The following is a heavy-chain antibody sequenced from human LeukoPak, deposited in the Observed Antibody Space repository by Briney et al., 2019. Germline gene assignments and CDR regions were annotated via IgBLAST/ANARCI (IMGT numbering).Heavy chain of an antibody. CDR2: IYYSGST. Sequence: SETLSLTCTVSGGSISSYYWSWIRQPPGKGLEWIGYIYYSGSTNYNPSLKSRVTISVDTSKNQFSLKLGSVTAADTAVYYCARLFTTYSWYFDYWGQGTLVTVSS. CDR1: GGSISSYY. V-gene: IGHV4-59*08. CDR3: ARLFTTYSWYFDY. J-gene: IGHJ4*02. D-gene: IGHD2-21*01.